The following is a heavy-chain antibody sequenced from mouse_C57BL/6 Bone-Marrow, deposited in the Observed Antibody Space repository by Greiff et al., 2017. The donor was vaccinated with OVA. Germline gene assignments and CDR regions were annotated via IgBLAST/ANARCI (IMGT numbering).Heavy chain of an antibody. CDR1: GYSITSGYD. Sequence: EVKLLESGPGMVKPSQSLSLTCTVTGYSITSGYDWHWIRHFPGNKLEWLGYISYSGSTNYNPSLKRRIPITNDTSKNHLFLKLNSVTTEDTATYYCARELRFYYFDYWGQGTTLIVSS. CDR3: ARELRFYYFDY. J-gene: IGHJ2*01. CDR2: ISYSGST. V-gene: IGHV3-1*01. D-gene: IGHD1-1*01.